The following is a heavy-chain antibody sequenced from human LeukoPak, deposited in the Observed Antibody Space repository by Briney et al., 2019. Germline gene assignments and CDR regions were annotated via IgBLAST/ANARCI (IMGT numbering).Heavy chain of an antibody. CDR2: ISSSSSYI. D-gene: IGHD6-13*01. J-gene: IGHJ4*02. V-gene: IGHV3-21*01. CDR3: ARDAGSGAAAGPGDY. CDR1: GFTFSSYS. Sequence: GGSLRLSCAASGFTFSSYSMNWVRQAPGKGLEWVSSISSSSSYIYYADSVKGRFTISRDNAKNSLYLQMNSLRAEDTAVYYCARDAGSGAAAGPGDYWGQGTLVTVSS.